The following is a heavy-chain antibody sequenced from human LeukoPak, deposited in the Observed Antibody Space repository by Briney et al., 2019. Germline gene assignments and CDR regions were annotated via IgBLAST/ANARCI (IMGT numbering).Heavy chain of an antibody. CDR1: GFTFSSFW. CDR2: IKQDGSEK. V-gene: IGHV3-7*01. CDR3: ARSQWLARDVFDI. J-gene: IGHJ3*02. Sequence: SGGSLRLSCIASGFTFSSFWMSWVRQAPGKGLEWVANIKQDGSEKYYVDSVKGRFTISRDNAKNSLYLQMNSLRAEDTAVYYCARSQWLARDVFDIWGQGTMVTVSS. D-gene: IGHD6-19*01.